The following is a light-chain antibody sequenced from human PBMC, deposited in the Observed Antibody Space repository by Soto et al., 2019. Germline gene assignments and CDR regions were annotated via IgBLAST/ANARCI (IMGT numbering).Light chain of an antibody. CDR2: AAF. J-gene: IGKJ1*01. CDR1: RGITNY. Sequence: SHMTQSPSSLSASVVDRVTITCRASRGITNYLAWYQQKPGKVPRLLISAAFSLQSGIQSRFSVSGSGTDFTLTISSLQPEDVATYYCQKYDSARWTFGQGTKV. V-gene: IGKV1-27*01. CDR3: QKYDSARWT.